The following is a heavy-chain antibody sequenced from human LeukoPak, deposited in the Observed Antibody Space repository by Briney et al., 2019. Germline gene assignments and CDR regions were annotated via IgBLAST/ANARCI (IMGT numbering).Heavy chain of an antibody. D-gene: IGHD6-19*01. J-gene: IGHJ4*02. Sequence: GASVKVSCKASGYTFTGYYMHWERQAPGQGLEWMGWINPNSGGTNYAQNFQGRVTMTRDTSISTAYMELSRLRSDDTAVYYCARYFLAVAGFFDYWGQGTLVTVSS. CDR1: GYTFTGYY. CDR2: INPNSGGT. CDR3: ARYFLAVAGFFDY. V-gene: IGHV1-2*02.